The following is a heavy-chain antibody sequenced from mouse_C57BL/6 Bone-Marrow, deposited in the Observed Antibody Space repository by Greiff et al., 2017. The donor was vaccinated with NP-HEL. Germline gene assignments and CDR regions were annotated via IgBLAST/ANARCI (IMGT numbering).Heavy chain of an antibody. CDR2: IYPRSGNT. D-gene: IGHD1-1*01. V-gene: IGHV1-81*01. CDR1: GFNIKNTY. J-gene: IGHJ3*01. CDR3: ARYYYGSSSAWCAY. Sequence: VQLQQSVAELVRPGASVKLSCTASGFNIKNTYMHWVKQRPEQGLEWIGEIYPRSGNTYYNEKFKGKATLTADKSSSTAYMELRSLTSEDSAVYFCARYYYGSSSAWCAYWGQGTLVTVSA.